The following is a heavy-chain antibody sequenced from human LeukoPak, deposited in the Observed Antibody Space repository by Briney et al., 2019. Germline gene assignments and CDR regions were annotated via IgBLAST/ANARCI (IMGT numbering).Heavy chain of an antibody. J-gene: IGHJ6*02. CDR2: INHSGST. Sequence: PETLSLTCAVYGGSFSGYYWSWIRQPPGKGLEWIGEINHSGSTNYNPSLKSRVTISVDTSKNQFSLKLSSVTAADTAVYYCASVGHSSGWYYYYYGMDVWGQGTTVTVSS. CDR3: ASVGHSSGWYYYYYGMDV. V-gene: IGHV4-34*01. D-gene: IGHD6-19*01. CDR1: GGSFSGYY.